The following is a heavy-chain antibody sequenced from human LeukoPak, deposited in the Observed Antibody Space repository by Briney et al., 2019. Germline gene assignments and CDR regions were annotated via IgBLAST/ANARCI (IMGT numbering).Heavy chain of an antibody. J-gene: IGHJ4*02. V-gene: IGHV3-11*06. Sequence: GGSLRLSCAASGFTFSDYYMSWIRQAPGKGLEWVSYITSSSYTNYADSVKGRFTISRDNAKNPLYLQMNSLRPEDTAVYYCARDAGGYYPDYWGQGTLVTVSS. D-gene: IGHD3-22*01. CDR2: ITSSSYT. CDR1: GFTFSDYY. CDR3: ARDAGGYYPDY.